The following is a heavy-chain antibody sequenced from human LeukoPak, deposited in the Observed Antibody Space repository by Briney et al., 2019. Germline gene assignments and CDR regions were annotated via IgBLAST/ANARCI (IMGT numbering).Heavy chain of an antibody. D-gene: IGHD4-11*01. Sequence: GGSLRLSCAASGFTVSSNYMSWVRQAPGQGLEWVSVIYSNGRTFYADSVKGRFTMSRDKSKNTLYLEMNSLRAEDTAIYYCARDPGFLVSDDDYCFDYWGQGTLVTVSS. V-gene: IGHV3-66*01. J-gene: IGHJ4*02. CDR2: IYSNGRT. CDR3: ARDPGFLVSDDDYCFDY. CDR1: GFTVSSNY.